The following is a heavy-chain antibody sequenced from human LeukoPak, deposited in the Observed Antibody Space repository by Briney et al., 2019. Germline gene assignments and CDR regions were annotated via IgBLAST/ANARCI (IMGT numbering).Heavy chain of an antibody. V-gene: IGHV3-48*03. D-gene: IGHD4-17*01. Sequence: GGSLRLSCAASGFTFSNYEMEWVRQAPGRGREWVSYISRSGLTIYYADSVKGRFTISRDNAKNSLYLQMNSLRAEDTAVYYCARRTTGDDYWGQGTLVSVSS. CDR3: ARRTTGDDY. CDR1: GFTFSNYE. J-gene: IGHJ4*02. CDR2: ISRSGLTI.